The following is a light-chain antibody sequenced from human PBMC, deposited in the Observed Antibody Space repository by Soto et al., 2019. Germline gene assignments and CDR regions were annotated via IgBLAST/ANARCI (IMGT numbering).Light chain of an antibody. CDR3: NSYTSTSTLV. V-gene: IGLV2-14*01. CDR1: SSDVGGYKY. CDR2: EVS. Sequence: QSALTQPASVSGSPGQSITISCSGSSSDVGGYKYVSWYQQHPGKAPKLIIFEVSNRPSGVSNRFSGSKSGNTASLIISGLQAEDEADYYCNSYTSTSTLVFGGGTKPTVL. J-gene: IGLJ3*02.